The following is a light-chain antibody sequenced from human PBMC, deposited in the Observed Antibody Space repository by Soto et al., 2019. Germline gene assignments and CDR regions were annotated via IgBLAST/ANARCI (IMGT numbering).Light chain of an antibody. CDR1: QSISSY. J-gene: IGKJ1*01. V-gene: IGKV1-39*01. CDR3: QQYKSYST. CDR2: AAS. Sequence: IQMTQSPSTLTASVGHIVTITCRASQSISSYLNWYQQKPGKAPKLLIYAASSLQSGVPSRFSGSGSGTEFTLTINNLQPDDLATYICQQYKSYSTFGRGTKVDIK.